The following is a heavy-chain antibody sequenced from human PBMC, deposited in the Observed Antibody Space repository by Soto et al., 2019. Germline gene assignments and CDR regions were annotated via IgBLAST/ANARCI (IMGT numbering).Heavy chain of an antibody. D-gene: IGHD4-17*01. CDR3: ARRFSVTTMRGFFDS. Sequence: QVQLQESGPGLVKPSETLSLTCAVSNGSINTSFWWSWVRQSPGKALEWIGEIYHHGSTNYNPSLKSRVTVSIDKSKNQFSLKLYSATTADTAIYYCARRFSVTTMRGFFDSWGQGSLVTVSS. CDR1: NGSINTSFW. J-gene: IGHJ4*02. CDR2: IYHHGST. V-gene: IGHV4-4*02.